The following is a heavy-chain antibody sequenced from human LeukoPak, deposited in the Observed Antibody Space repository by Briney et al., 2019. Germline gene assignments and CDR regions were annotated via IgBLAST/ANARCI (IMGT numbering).Heavy chain of an antibody. V-gene: IGHV1-18*01. J-gene: IGHJ4*02. D-gene: IGHD2-2*01. CDR3: ARDIVVPAAILGPRHDY. CDR1: GYTFTSYG. Sequence: ASVKVSCKASGYTFTSYGISWVRQAPGQGLEWMGWISAYNGNTNYAQKLQGRVTMTTDTSTSTAYMELRSLRSDDTAVYYCARDIVVPAAILGPRHDYWGQGTLVTVSS. CDR2: ISAYNGNT.